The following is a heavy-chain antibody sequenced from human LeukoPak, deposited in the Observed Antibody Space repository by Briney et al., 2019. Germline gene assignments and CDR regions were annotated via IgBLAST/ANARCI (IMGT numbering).Heavy chain of an antibody. Sequence: VASVKVSCKASGYTFTSYGISWVRQAPGQGLEWMGWISAYNGNTDYAQKLQGRVTMTTETSTSTAYMELRSLRSDDTAVYYCARNRRFLGYFQHWGQGTLVTVSS. J-gene: IGHJ1*01. CDR1: GYTFTSYG. CDR3: ARNRRFLGYFQH. CDR2: ISAYNGNT. D-gene: IGHD3-3*01. V-gene: IGHV1-18*01.